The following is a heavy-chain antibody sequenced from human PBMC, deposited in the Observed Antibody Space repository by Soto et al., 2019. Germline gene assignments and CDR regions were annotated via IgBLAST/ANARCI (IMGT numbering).Heavy chain of an antibody. CDR1: GGSISSSSYY. V-gene: IGHV4-39*01. D-gene: IGHD3-22*01. Sequence: QLQLQESGPGLVKPSETLSLTCTVSGGSISSSSYYWGWIRQPPGKGLEWIGSIYYSGSTYYNPSLKSRVTISVDTSKNQFSLKLSSVTAADTAVYYCARLAVLDYYDSSGYYLRSENDAFDIWGQGTMVTVSS. CDR2: IYYSGST. J-gene: IGHJ3*02. CDR3: ARLAVLDYYDSSGYYLRSENDAFDI.